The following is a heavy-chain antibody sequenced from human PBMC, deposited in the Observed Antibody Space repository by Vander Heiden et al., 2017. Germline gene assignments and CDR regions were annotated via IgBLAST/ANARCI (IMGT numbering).Heavy chain of an antibody. Sequence: EVQLLESGGGLVQPGGSLRLSRAASGFTFSSYAMSWVRQAPGKGLEWVSAISGSGGSTYYADSVKGRFTISRDNSKNTLYLQMNSLRAEDTAVYYCAKDDSSGYYYSYAFDIWGQGTMVTVSS. CDR1: GFTFSSYA. CDR2: ISGSGGST. CDR3: AKDDSSGYYYSYAFDI. J-gene: IGHJ3*02. D-gene: IGHD3-22*01. V-gene: IGHV3-23*01.